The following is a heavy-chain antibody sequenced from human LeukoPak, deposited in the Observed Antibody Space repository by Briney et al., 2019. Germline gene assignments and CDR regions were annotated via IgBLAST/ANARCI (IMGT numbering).Heavy chain of an antibody. CDR2: IKQDGSEK. V-gene: IGHV3-7*01. Sequence: GGSLRLSCVASGFTFSSHRMSWVRQAPGKGLEWVADIKQDGSEKYYVDSMEGRFTISRDNAKNSLYLQMNSLRAEDTAVYYCAELGITMIGGVWGKGTTVTISS. CDR3: AELGITMIGGV. J-gene: IGHJ6*04. CDR1: GFTFSSHR. D-gene: IGHD3-10*02.